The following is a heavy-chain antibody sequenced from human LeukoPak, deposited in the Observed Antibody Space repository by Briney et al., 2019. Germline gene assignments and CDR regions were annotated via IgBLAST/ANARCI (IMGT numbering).Heavy chain of an antibody. Sequence: SETLSLTCTVSGGSISSGGYYWSWIRQHPGKGLEWIGYIYYSGSTYYNPSLKSRVTISVDTSKKQFSLKLSSVTAADTAVYYCARDRSGDIQDWGQGTLVTVSS. D-gene: IGHD3-9*01. V-gene: IGHV4-31*03. CDR2: IYYSGST. CDR1: GGSISSGGYY. J-gene: IGHJ4*02. CDR3: ARDRSGDIQD.